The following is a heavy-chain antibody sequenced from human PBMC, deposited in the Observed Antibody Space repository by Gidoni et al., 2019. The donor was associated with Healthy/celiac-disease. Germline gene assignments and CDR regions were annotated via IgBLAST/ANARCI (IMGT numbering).Heavy chain of an antibody. CDR3: ARVVGSYGPPIFDY. CDR2: IIPILGIA. V-gene: IGHV1-69*04. J-gene: IGHJ4*02. Sequence: QVQLVQSGAEVKKPGSSVKVSCKASGGTFSSYAISWVRQAPGQGLEWMGRIIPILGIANYAQKFQGRVTITADKSTSTAYMELSSLRSEDTAVYYCARVVGSYGPPIFDYWGQGTLVTVSS. CDR1: GGTFSSYA. D-gene: IGHD5-18*01.